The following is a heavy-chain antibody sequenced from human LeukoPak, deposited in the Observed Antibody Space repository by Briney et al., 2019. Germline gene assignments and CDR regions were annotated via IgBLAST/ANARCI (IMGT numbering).Heavy chain of an antibody. J-gene: IGHJ4*02. CDR1: GYTFTSYY. D-gene: IGHD6-13*01. Sequence: GASVKVSCKASGYTFTSYYMHWVRQAPGQGLEWMGIINPSGGSTSYAQKFQGRVTMTRDMSTSTVYMELSSLRSEDTAVYYCARATNRQLVVDYFDYWGQGTLVTVSS. CDR2: INPSGGST. CDR3: ARATNRQLVVDYFDY. V-gene: IGHV1-46*01.